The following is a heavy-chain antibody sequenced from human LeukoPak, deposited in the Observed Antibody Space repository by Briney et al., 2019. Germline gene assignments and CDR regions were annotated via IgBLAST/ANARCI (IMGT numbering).Heavy chain of an antibody. CDR3: AKDLAGYSSSSGLYYYYMDV. J-gene: IGHJ6*03. CDR2: ISGSGGST. V-gene: IGHV3-23*01. D-gene: IGHD6-6*01. CDR1: GFTFSSYA. Sequence: GGSLRLSCSASGFTFSSYAMSWVRQAPGKGLEWVSAISGSGGSTYYADSVKGRFTISRDNSKNTLYLQMNSLRAEDTAVYYCAKDLAGYSSSSGLYYYYMDVWGKGTTATVSS.